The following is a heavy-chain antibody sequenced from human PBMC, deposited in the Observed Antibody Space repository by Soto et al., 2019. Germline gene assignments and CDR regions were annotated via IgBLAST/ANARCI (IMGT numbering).Heavy chain of an antibody. D-gene: IGHD3-22*01. J-gene: IGHJ4*02. CDR2: VSSSGNS. V-gene: IGHV4-31*03. CDR3: VGRLTSYYNYFDS. Sequence: SETLSLPCTVSGDSISSATPYWNWIRQHPGKGLEWIGYVSSSGNSYYSPSLKSRVFMSVDTSKNLFSLKLSSVTAADTAICYCVGRLTSYYNYFDSWGQGTQVTVSS. CDR1: GDSISSATPY.